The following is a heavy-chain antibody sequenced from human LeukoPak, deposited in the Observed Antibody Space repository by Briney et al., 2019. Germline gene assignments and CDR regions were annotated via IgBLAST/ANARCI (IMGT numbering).Heavy chain of an antibody. V-gene: IGHV1-69*06. CDR1: GGTFSSYA. CDR3: ARAKVRGDASNWFDP. J-gene: IGHJ5*02. Sequence: SVKVSCKASGGTFSSYAISWERQAPGQGLEWMGGIIPIFGTANYAQKFQGRVTITADKSTSTAYMELSSLRSEDTAVYYCARAKVRGDASNWFDPWGQGTLVTVSS. CDR2: IIPIFGTA. D-gene: IGHD3-10*01.